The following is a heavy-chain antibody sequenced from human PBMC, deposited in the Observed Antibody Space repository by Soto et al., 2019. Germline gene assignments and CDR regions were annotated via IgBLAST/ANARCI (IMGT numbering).Heavy chain of an antibody. J-gene: IGHJ5*02. Sequence: PSETLSLPCGVSGGSISSINWWSWVRQTPGKGLEWIGDIYHNGRSNYNPSLKSRVTLSIDKSKNQFYLNLTTVTAADTAVYYCGRSQGVVPKHACDPWGQGTWVTVSS. CDR3: GRSQGVVPKHACDP. V-gene: IGHV4-4*02. CDR2: IYHNGRS. CDR1: GGSISSINW. D-gene: IGHD2-15*01.